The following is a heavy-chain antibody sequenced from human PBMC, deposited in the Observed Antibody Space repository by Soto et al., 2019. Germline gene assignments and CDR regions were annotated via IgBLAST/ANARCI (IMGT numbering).Heavy chain of an antibody. CDR2: IRSKANSYAI. V-gene: IGHV3-73*01. CDR1: GFTFSGSA. D-gene: IGHD4-4*01. J-gene: IGHJ4*02. Sequence: GGSLRLSCAASGFTFSGSAMHWVRQASGKGLEWVGRIRSKANSYAIAYAASVKGRFTISRDDSKNTAYLQMNSLKTEDTAVYYCTSSLHDYSNYGFDYWGQGTLVTVSS. CDR3: TSSLHDYSNYGFDY.